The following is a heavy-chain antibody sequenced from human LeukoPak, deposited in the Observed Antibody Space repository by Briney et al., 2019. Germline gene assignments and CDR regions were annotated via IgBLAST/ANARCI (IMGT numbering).Heavy chain of an antibody. J-gene: IGHJ3*02. Sequence: GASVTVSCKASGYTFTSYGISWVRQAPGQGLEWMGWISAYNGNTNYAQKLQGRVTMTTDTSTSTAYMELRSLGSDDTAVYYCARAESGWYPHDAFDIWGQGTMVTVSS. CDR3: ARAESGWYPHDAFDI. D-gene: IGHD6-19*01. V-gene: IGHV1-18*04. CDR1: GYTFTSYG. CDR2: ISAYNGNT.